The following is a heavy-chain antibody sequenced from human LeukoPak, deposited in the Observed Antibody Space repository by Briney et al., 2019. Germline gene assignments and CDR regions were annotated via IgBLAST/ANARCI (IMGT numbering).Heavy chain of an antibody. J-gene: IGHJ4*02. D-gene: IGHD2-21*02. CDR2: ISSISSYI. CDR3: ARNPLAYCGGDCYSGLSY. Sequence: GSLRLSCAASGFTFSSYSMNWVRQAPGKGLEWVSSISSISSYIYYADSVKGRFTISRDNAKNSLYLQMNSLRAEDTAVYYCARNPLAYCGGDCYSGLSYWGQGTLVTVSS. V-gene: IGHV3-21*01. CDR1: GFTFSSYS.